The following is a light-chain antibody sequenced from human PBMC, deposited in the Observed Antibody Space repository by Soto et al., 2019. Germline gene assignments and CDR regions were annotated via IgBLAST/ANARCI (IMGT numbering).Light chain of an antibody. Sequence: QSALTQPHSVSGSPGQSVAISCTGTNSDVGAYNYVSWYQHHPGNAPKLIIYDLNKRPSGVPDRFSASKSGNTATLSISGLHLDDEADYYCCSYAGSTTYVLFGGGTKLTVL. J-gene: IGLJ2*01. V-gene: IGLV2-11*01. CDR1: NSDVGAYNY. CDR3: CSYAGSTTYVL. CDR2: DLN.